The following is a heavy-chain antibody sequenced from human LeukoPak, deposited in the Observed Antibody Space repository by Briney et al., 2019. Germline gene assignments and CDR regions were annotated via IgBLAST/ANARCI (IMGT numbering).Heavy chain of an antibody. Sequence: GGSLRLSCAAAGFTFSTYWMNWVRQAPGKGLEWVANIKQDGSEKYYVDSVKGRFTLSRDSAKNSLYLQMNSLRAEDTAVYYCARAEWSNWYFDLWGRGTLVTVSS. V-gene: IGHV3-7*03. CDR3: ARAEWSNWYFDL. CDR2: IKQDGSEK. CDR1: GFTFSTYW. D-gene: IGHD3-3*01. J-gene: IGHJ2*01.